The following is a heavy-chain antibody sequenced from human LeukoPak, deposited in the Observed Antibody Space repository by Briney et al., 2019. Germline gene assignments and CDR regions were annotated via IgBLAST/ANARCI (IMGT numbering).Heavy chain of an antibody. Sequence: KPGGSLRLSCEAPGFTFNTYSMNWARQAPGKGLEWVSSIDSSGGYMFYADSVKGRFIISRDNAKDSLYLQMNSLRVEDTAVYYCLRGGRRDYWGQGTLVTVSS. CDR3: LRGGRRDY. CDR1: GFTFNTYS. J-gene: IGHJ4*02. V-gene: IGHV3-21*06. CDR2: IDSSGGYM.